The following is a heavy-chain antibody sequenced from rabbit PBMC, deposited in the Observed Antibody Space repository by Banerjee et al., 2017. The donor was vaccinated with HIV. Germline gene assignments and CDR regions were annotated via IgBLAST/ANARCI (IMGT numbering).Heavy chain of an antibody. CDR1: GFDFSSYG. CDR3: ARGANSVAYAVTL. V-gene: IGHV1S47*01. CDR2: IDPVFGST. D-gene: IGHD6-1*01. Sequence: QEQLVESGGGLVQPGGSLKLSCKASGFDFSSYGVSWVRQAPGKGLEWIGYIDPVFGSTYYASWLNGRFTISSHNAQNTLYLQLNSLTAADTATYFCARGANSVAYAVTLWGQGTLVTVS. J-gene: IGHJ4*01.